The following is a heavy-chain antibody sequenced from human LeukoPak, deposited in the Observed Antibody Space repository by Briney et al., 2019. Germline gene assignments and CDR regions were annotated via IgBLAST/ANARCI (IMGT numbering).Heavy chain of an antibody. J-gene: IGHJ4*02. CDR3: AREDGYSYYYFDY. V-gene: IGHV4-34*01. CDR2: INHSGST. D-gene: IGHD5-18*01. Sequence: SETLSLTCAVYGGSFSGYYWSWIRQPPGKGLEWIGEINHSGSTNYNPSLKSRVTISVDTSKNQSSLKLSSVTAADTAVYYCAREDGYSYYYFDYWGQGTLVTVSS. CDR1: GGSFSGYY.